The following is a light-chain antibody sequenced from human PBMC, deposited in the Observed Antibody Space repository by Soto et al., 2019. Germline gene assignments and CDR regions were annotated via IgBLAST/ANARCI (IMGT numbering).Light chain of an antibody. Sequence: EIVLTQSPGTLSLSPGERATLSCRASQSVTGNYVAWHQQKPGQAPRLLIYEADTRATGISDRFSAGGSGTDFTLTISRLEPEDFALYHGQQYGSPPHTSGGGTQVEIK. CDR1: QSVTGNY. CDR2: EAD. CDR3: QQYGSPPHT. J-gene: IGKJ4*01. V-gene: IGKV3-20*01.